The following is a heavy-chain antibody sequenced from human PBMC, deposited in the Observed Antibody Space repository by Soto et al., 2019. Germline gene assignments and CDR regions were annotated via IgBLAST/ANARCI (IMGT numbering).Heavy chain of an antibody. CDR3: ARDSGGAIVVIPAAYGMDV. Sequence: ASVKVSCKASGYTFTDYYLHWVRQAPGLGLEWMGWINLNSGGTQYAQNFQGWVTMTRDTSITAAYMEVSRLRSDDAAVYYCARDSGGAIVVIPAAYGMDVWGQGTTVTVSS. CDR2: INLNSGGT. J-gene: IGHJ6*02. V-gene: IGHV1-2*04. CDR1: GYTFTDYY. D-gene: IGHD2-2*01.